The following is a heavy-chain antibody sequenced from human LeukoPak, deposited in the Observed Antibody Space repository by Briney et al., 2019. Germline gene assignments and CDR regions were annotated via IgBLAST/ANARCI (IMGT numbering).Heavy chain of an antibody. V-gene: IGHV4-4*07. J-gene: IGHJ3*02. CDR2: IYTSGST. CDR1: GGSISSYY. Sequence: SETLSLTCTVSGGSISSYYWSWIRQPAGKGLEWIGRIYTSGSTNYNPSLKSRVTISVDTSKNQFSLKLSSVTAADTAVYYCARGLLFSSSAHDAFDIWGQGTMVTVSS. CDR3: ARGLLFSSSAHDAFDI. D-gene: IGHD6-6*01.